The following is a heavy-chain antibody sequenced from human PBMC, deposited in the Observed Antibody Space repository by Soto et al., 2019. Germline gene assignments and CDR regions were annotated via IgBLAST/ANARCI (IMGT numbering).Heavy chain of an antibody. CDR1: GFTFSSYS. CDR2: ISSSSSYI. CDR3: ARVRARLLWFGEGGSWFDP. D-gene: IGHD3-10*01. V-gene: IGHV3-21*01. Sequence: GGSLRLSCAASGFTFSSYSMNWVRQAPGKGLEWVSSISSSSSYIYYADSVKGRFTISRDNAKNSLYLQMNSLRAEDTAVYYCARVRARLLWFGEGGSWFDPWGQGTLVTVSS. J-gene: IGHJ5*02.